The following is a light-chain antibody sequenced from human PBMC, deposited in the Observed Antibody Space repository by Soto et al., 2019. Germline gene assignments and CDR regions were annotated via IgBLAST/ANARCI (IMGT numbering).Light chain of an antibody. CDR1: GSDVGGYNA. J-gene: IGLJ1*01. Sequence: QSALTQPASVSGSPGQSITISCTGTGSDVGGYNAVSWYQQHPGKAPKLMIYDVTNRPSGASNRFSGSKSGNTASLTISGLQAEDEADYYCGSYATGGAYVFGTGTKVTVL. CDR3: GSYATGGAYV. CDR2: DVT. V-gene: IGLV2-14*01.